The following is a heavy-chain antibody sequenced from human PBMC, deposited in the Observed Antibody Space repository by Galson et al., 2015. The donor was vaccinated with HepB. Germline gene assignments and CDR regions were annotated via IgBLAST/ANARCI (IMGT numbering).Heavy chain of an antibody. Sequence: SLRLSCAASGFTFSGSEMHWVRQTSGKGLEWVGRIRTKPNTYATAYAASVKSRFTISRDDSKNTAYLHMNSLKAEDTAVYYCARQDSGVAFDIWGQGTMVPVSS. D-gene: IGHD5-12*01. CDR3: ARQDSGVAFDI. CDR1: GFTFSGSE. CDR2: IRTKPNTYAT. V-gene: IGHV3-73*01. J-gene: IGHJ3*02.